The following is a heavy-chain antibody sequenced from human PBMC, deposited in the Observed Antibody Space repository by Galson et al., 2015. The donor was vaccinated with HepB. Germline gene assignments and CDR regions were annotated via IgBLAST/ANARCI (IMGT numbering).Heavy chain of an antibody. CDR3: ARTAVVGAPKAYYYYGMDV. D-gene: IGHD1-26*01. Sequence: SETLSLTCTVSGGSISSYYWSWIRQPPGKGLEWIGYIYYSGSTNYNPSLKSRVTISVDTSKNQFSLKLSSVTAADTAVYYCARTAVVGAPKAYYYYGMDVWGQGTTVTVSS. CDR2: IYYSGST. CDR1: GGSISSYY. V-gene: IGHV4-59*01. J-gene: IGHJ6*02.